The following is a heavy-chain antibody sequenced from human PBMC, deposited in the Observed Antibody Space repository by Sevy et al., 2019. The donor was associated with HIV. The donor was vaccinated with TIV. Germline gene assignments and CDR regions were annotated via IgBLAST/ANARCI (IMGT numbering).Heavy chain of an antibody. D-gene: IGHD1-20*01. Sequence: GESLKISCAASGFTFNSFTMNWVRQAPGKGLEWIAYISGAGTIIYYADSVRGRFTISRDNDKHSVYLQMRSLKAEDKAVYYCARLPGITHPAAHWGQGTVVTVSS. J-gene: IGHJ4*02. CDR3: ARLPGITHPAAH. CDR2: ISGAGTII. V-gene: IGHV3-48*01. CDR1: GFTFNSFT.